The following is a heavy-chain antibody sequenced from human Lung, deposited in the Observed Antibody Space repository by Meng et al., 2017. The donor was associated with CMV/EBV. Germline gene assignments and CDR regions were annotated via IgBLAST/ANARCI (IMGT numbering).Heavy chain of an antibody. CDR2: IYYSGST. D-gene: IGHD6-13*01. Sequence: SETLSLTCTVSGGSISSSSYYWGWIRQPPGKGREWIGYIYYSGSTYYNPSLKSRVTISVDTSKNQFSLKLSSVTAADTAVYYCARPDDSSSWYMPFDYWGQGTLVTVSS. CDR3: ARPDDSSSWYMPFDY. V-gene: IGHV4-39*01. J-gene: IGHJ4*02. CDR1: GGSISSSSYY.